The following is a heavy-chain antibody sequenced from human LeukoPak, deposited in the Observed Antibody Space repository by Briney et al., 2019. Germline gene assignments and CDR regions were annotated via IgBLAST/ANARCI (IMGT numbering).Heavy chain of an antibody. J-gene: IGHJ5*02. CDR2: INSDGSST. CDR1: GFTFSSYW. V-gene: IGHV3-74*01. CDR3: ARGGHSSGWYAEWFDP. Sequence: GGSLRLSCAASGFTFSSYWMHWVRQAPGKGLVWVSRINSDGSSTSYADSVKGRFTISRDNAKNTLYLQMNSLRAEDTAVYYCARGGHSSGWYAEWFDPWGQGTLVTVSS. D-gene: IGHD6-19*01.